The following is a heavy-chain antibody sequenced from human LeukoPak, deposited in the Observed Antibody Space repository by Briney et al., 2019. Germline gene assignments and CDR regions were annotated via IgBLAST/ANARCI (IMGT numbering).Heavy chain of an antibody. CDR3: ARYFFDSGGRYFDY. Sequence: GGSLRLSCAASGFTFSKYPMTWVRQSPGKGLEWVATITRGGDNTYYTDSVRGRFTISRDNFKDTLHLQMNSLSAEDTAIYFCARYFFDSGGRYFDYWGQGTLVTVSS. V-gene: IGHV3-23*01. CDR2: ITRGGDNT. D-gene: IGHD3-22*01. J-gene: IGHJ4*02. CDR1: GFTFSKYP.